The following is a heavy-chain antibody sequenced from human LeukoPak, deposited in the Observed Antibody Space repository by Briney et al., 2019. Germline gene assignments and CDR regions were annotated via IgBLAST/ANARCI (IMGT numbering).Heavy chain of an antibody. J-gene: IGHJ4*02. CDR2: INHSGST. V-gene: IGHV4-34*01. D-gene: IGHD3-10*01. Sequence: ASETLSLTCAVYGGSFSGYYWSWIRQPPGKGLEWIGEINHSGSTNYNPSLKSRVTISVDTSKNQFSLKLSSVTAADTAVYYCARLRYGSPFDYWGQGTLVTVSS. CDR1: GGSFSGYY. CDR3: ARLRYGSPFDY.